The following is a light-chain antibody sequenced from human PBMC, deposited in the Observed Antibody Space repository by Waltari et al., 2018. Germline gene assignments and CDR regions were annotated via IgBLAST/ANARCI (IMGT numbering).Light chain of an antibody. J-gene: IGKJ5*01. CDR3: QRYGSS. CDR1: QSFSSNY. CDR2: GAS. Sequence: IVLTQSPCTLSSSPGDRAALSCRASQSFSSNYLAWYQQKPGQAPRLLIYGASNRATGIPDRFSGSGSGADFTLTISRLEPEDFAVYYCQRYGSSFGQGTRLEIK. V-gene: IGKV3-20*01.